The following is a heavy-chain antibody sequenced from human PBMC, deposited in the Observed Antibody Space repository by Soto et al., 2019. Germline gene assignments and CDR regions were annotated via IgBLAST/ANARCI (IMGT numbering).Heavy chain of an antibody. V-gene: IGHV4-39*01. J-gene: IGHJ4*02. D-gene: IGHD3-3*01. CDR3: ARLESGYTIDY. CDR2: MYYSGST. CDR1: GGSIRSSRYY. Sequence: SETLSLTCTVSGGSIRSSRYYWGWIRQPPGKGLEWIGSMYYSGSTYYKSSLKSRVTISVDTSKNQVSLKLSPVTAADTAVYYCARLESGYTIDYWGQGTLVTVSS.